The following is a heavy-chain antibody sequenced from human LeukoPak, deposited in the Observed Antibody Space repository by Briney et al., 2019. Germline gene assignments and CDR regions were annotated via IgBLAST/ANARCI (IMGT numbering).Heavy chain of an antibody. V-gene: IGHV3-49*04. Sequence: PGGSLRLSCTACGFTFGDYAVSWVRRAPGRGVEWVGLIRRRAFGETADYAASVKGRFTISRDDSKSIAYLQMNSLKTEDTAVYYCTREGAAAAYGMDVWGQGTTVTVSS. CDR1: GFTFGDYA. CDR3: TREGAAAAYGMDV. J-gene: IGHJ6*02. CDR2: IRRRAFGETA. D-gene: IGHD6-13*01.